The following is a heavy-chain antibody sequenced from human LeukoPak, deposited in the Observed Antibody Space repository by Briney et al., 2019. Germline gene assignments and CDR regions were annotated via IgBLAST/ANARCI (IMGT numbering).Heavy chain of an antibody. CDR3: AKAQDRRAVAGTVDY. CDR2: ISYDGSNK. J-gene: IGHJ4*02. V-gene: IGHV3-30*18. D-gene: IGHD6-19*01. CDR1: RFTFSSYG. Sequence: GRSLRLSCAASRFTFSSYGMHWVRQAPGKGLEWVAVISYDGSNKYYADSVKGRFTISRDNSKNTLYLQMNSLRAEDTAVYYCAKAQDRRAVAGTVDYWGQGTLVTVSS.